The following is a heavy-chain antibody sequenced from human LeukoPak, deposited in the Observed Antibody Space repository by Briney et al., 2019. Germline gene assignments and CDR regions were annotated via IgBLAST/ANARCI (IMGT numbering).Heavy chain of an antibody. Sequence: GGSLRLSCAASGFTFNTYGMHWVRQAPGKGLEWVAFIRYDGSNEYYPDSVKGRFTISRDNSKNTLYLQMNSLRAEDTAVYYCAKALEDRTAEYFQHWGQGTLVTVSS. V-gene: IGHV3-30*02. J-gene: IGHJ1*01. CDR1: GFTFNTYG. D-gene: IGHD2-2*01. CDR3: AKALEDRTAEYFQH. CDR2: IRYDGSNE.